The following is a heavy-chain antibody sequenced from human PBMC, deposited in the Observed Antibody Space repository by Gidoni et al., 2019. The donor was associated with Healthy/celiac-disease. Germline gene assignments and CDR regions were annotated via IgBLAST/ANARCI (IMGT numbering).Heavy chain of an antibody. CDR3: ARGAPPGITGLNWGDAFDI. J-gene: IGHJ3*02. Sequence: QVQLVQSGAEVKKPGSSVKVSCKASGGTFSSYAISWVRQAPGQGLEWMGGIIPIFGTANYAQKFQGRVTITADKSTSTAYMELSSLRAEDTAVYYCARGAPPGITGLNWGDAFDIWGQGTMVTVSS. D-gene: IGHD1-20*01. CDR1: GGTFSSYA. CDR2: IIPIFGTA. V-gene: IGHV1-69*06.